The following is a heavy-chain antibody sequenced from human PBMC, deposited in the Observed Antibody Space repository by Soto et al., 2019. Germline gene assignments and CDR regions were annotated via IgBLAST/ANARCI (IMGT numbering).Heavy chain of an antibody. CDR1: GYTFINYY. CDR3: AREKWLVRRNDPFDI. V-gene: IGHV1-46*01. J-gene: IGHJ3*02. CDR2: INPNGGST. Sequence: QVQLVQSGAEVKKPGASVKVSCKASGYTFINYYMHWVRQAPGQELEWMGIINPNGGSTTYAQKFQVSVTLTRDTSTNTVNMELSSLRSEDTAVYYCAREKWLVRRNDPFDIWGQGTMVTVSS. D-gene: IGHD6-19*01.